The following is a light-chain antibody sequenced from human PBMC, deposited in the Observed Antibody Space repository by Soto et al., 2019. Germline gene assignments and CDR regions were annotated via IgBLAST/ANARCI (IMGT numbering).Light chain of an antibody. CDR1: SSNIGSNT. J-gene: IGLJ2*01. CDR2: GNN. V-gene: IGLV1-44*01. CDR3: AAWDDSLNGVV. Sequence: QSVLTQPPSASGTPGQRVTISCSGSSSNIGSNTVNWYQQLPGTAPKLLIYGNNHRPSGVPDRFSGSTSGTSASLAISGLQSEDEADYYCAAWDDSLNGVVFGGGTKLTVL.